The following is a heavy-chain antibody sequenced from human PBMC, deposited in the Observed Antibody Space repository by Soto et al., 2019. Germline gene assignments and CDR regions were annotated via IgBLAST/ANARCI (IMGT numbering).Heavy chain of an antibody. CDR3: ARRDGYLGYFDY. D-gene: IGHD5-12*01. CDR1: GGSISSSSYY. J-gene: IGHJ4*02. Sequence: PSETLSLTCTVSGGSISSSSYYWGWIRQPPGKGLEWIGSIYYSGSTYYNPSLKSRVTISVGTSKNQFSLKLSSVTAADTAVYYCARRDGYLGYFDYWGQGTLVTVSS. CDR2: IYYSGST. V-gene: IGHV4-39*01.